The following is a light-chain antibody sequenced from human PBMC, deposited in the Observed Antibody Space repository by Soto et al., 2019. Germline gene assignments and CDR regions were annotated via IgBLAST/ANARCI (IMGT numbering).Light chain of an antibody. CDR3: QQYGRSAWT. Sequence: EIVLTQSPGTLSLSPGERDTLSCRASQSGSSSYLAWYQQKPGQAPRLLIYGASSRATGIPDRFSGSGSGTDFTLTISRLEPEDFAVYYCQQYGRSAWTFGQGTKVDI. CDR1: QSGSSSY. J-gene: IGKJ1*01. V-gene: IGKV3-20*01. CDR2: GAS.